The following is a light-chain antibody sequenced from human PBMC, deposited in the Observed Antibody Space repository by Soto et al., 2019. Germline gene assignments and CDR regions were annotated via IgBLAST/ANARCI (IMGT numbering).Light chain of an antibody. CDR1: QTVSSNS. Sequence: EIVLTQSPGTLSLSPGERATLSCRADQTVSSNSLAWYQQKPGQSPRLLLYGASSRATGIPDRFSGRGSGTDFTLTISRLEPEDFAVYSCQQYGSSPPTFGQGTKVEIK. V-gene: IGKV3-20*01. CDR3: QQYGSSPPT. J-gene: IGKJ1*01. CDR2: GAS.